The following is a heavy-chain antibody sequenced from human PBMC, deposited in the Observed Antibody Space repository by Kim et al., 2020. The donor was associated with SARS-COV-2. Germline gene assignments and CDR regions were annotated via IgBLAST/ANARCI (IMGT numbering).Heavy chain of an antibody. Sequence: GGSLRLSCAVSGLTFNNYAMSWVRQAPGKGLEWVSTISGSGTDTYYADSVKGRFTISRDNSKTTLYLQVSSLRADDTAVYYFVKDRGDSAHWCQGALGT. CDR2: ISGSGTDT. J-gene: IGHJ1*01. D-gene: IGHD3-10*01. CDR1: GLTFNNYA. V-gene: IGHV3-23*01. CDR3: VKDRGDSAH.